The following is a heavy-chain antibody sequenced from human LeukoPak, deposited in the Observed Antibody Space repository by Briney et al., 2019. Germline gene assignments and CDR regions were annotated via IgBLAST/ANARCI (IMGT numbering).Heavy chain of an antibody. J-gene: IGHJ5*02. CDR3: AKEGTPQVSTWYDL. Sequence: GMSLRLPCAASGVTLSPYGMHWVPQAPGKGREWVAVISYEGGTQHYADSVKGRFIISRDNPRNTLYLQMNNLRTEDTAVYYCAKEGTPQVSTWYDLWGQGTQVIVSS. V-gene: IGHV3-30*18. CDR1: GVTLSPYG. CDR2: ISYEGGTQ. D-gene: IGHD3-10*01.